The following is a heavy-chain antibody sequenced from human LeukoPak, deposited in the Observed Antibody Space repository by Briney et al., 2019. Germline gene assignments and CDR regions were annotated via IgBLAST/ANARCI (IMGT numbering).Heavy chain of an antibody. CDR1: GFTFSSYA. D-gene: IGHD3-16*01. Sequence: GGSLRLSCAASGFTFSSYAMSWVRQAPGKGLEWVSAISGSGGSTYYADSVKGRFTISRDNSRTTLYLQMNSLRAEDTAVYYGAKGRGFFDYRGQGTLGPVSS. V-gene: IGHV3-23*01. CDR3: AKGRGFFDY. CDR2: ISGSGGST. J-gene: IGHJ4*02.